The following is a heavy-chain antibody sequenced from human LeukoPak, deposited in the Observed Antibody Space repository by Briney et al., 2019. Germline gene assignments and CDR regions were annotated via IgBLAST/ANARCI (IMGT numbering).Heavy chain of an antibody. V-gene: IGHV4-39*01. CDR2: IYYSGST. J-gene: IGHJ4*02. CDR1: GGSISSSSYY. D-gene: IGHD2-2*01. Sequence: SETLSLTCTVSGGSISSSSYYWGWIRQPPGKGLEWIGSIYYSGSTYYNPSLKSRVTISVDTSKNQFSLKLSSVTAADTAVYYCAIAPLLSLDYWGQGTLVTVSS. CDR3: AIAPLLSLDY.